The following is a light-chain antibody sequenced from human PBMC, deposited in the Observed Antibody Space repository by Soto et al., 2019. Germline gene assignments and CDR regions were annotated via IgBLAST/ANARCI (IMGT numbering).Light chain of an antibody. Sequence: DIQMTQCPSAMSASVGDRVTITCRASQGINNYLAWFQQKPGKVPERLIYTASSLESGVPSRFSGSGSGTEFTLTISSLQPEDFATYYCLQHKSYPITFGQGTRLEIK. V-gene: IGKV1-17*03. J-gene: IGKJ5*01. CDR3: LQHKSYPIT. CDR1: QGINNY. CDR2: TAS.